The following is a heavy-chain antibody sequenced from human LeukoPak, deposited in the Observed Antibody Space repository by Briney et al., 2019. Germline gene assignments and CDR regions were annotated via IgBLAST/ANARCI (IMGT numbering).Heavy chain of an antibody. CDR1: GFTFGSYW. CDR2: ISDDGGAK. CDR3: ARDLGRPAAHTGRHFDF. D-gene: IGHD6-13*01. V-gene: IGHV3-7*01. J-gene: IGHJ4*02. Sequence: GGSLRLSCAASGFTFGSYWMSWVRQTPGKGLEWVADISDDGGAKYYLDSVKGRFTISRDNAENSLSLHMDSLGVEETALYYCARDLGRPAAHTGRHFDFWGRGSLVTVSS.